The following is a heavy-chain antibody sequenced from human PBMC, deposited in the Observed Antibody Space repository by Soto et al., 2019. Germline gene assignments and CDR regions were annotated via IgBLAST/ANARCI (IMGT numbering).Heavy chain of an antibody. CDR3: AGGGIMYGDYRSMDV. V-gene: IGHV3-21*01. D-gene: IGHD4-17*01. CDR2: LSSSSSYI. Sequence: EVQLVESEGGLVKPGGSLRLSCAASGFTFSSYNMNWVRQAPGKGLEWVSSLSSSSSYIYYADSVKGRFTISRDNAKNSLYLQMNSLRAEDTAVYYCAGGGIMYGDYRSMDVWGKGTTVTVS. J-gene: IGHJ6*03. CDR1: GFTFSSYN.